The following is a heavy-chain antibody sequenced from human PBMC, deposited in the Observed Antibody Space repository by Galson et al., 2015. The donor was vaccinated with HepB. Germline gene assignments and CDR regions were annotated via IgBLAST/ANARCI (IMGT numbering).Heavy chain of an antibody. CDR1: GYSFTTYW. D-gene: IGHD3-10*01. Sequence: QSGAEVKKPGESLKISCKGSGYSFTTYWISWVRQMPGEGLEWMGRIDPSDSYTYYSPSFQGHVSISVDKAITTVYLQWSSLKASDTAMYYCARHRGIGELVWEHWGQGTLVTVSS. CDR3: ARHRGIGELVWEH. J-gene: IGHJ1*01. V-gene: IGHV5-10-1*01. CDR2: IDPSDSYT.